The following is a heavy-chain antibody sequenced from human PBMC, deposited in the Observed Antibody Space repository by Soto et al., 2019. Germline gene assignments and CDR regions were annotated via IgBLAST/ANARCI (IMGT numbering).Heavy chain of an antibody. J-gene: IGHJ4*02. CDR1: GVSISTRSHY. CDR2: ISGSGDSK. Sequence: ETLSLTCTVSGVSISTRSHYWGWVRQGPGKGLEWVSGISGSGDSKHYSDSLKGRFTISRDNSKNTLFLQMNSLRAEDTAVYYCAKSRYSDSSGDFYDYWGQGTLVTVSS. D-gene: IGHD3-22*01. CDR3: AKSRYSDSSGDFYDY. V-gene: IGHV3-23*01.